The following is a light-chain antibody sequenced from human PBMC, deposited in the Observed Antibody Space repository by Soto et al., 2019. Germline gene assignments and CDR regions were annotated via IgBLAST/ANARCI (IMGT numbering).Light chain of an antibody. CDR2: GAS. Sequence: EIVLTQSPGTLSLSPGKRATLSCRASQSVGSSYLAWYQQKPGQAPRLLIYGASSRATGIPDRFSGSGSGTDFTLTISRLEPEDFAVYYCQQYGSSPLLTFGGGTKVDIK. J-gene: IGKJ4*01. CDR1: QSVGSSY. V-gene: IGKV3-20*01. CDR3: QQYGSSPLLT.